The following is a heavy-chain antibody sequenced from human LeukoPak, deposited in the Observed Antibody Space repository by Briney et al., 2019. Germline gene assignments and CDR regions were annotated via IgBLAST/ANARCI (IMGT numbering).Heavy chain of an antibody. CDR2: ISYDGSNK. D-gene: IGHD5-18*01. CDR3: ARGYTAMDNWFDP. V-gene: IGHV3-30*04. CDR1: GFTFSSYA. Sequence: GRSLRLSCAASGFTFSSYAMHWVRQAPGKGLEWVAVISYDGSNKYYADSVKGRFTISRDNSKNTLYLQMNSLRAEDTAVYYCARGYTAMDNWFDPWGQGTLVTVSS. J-gene: IGHJ5*02.